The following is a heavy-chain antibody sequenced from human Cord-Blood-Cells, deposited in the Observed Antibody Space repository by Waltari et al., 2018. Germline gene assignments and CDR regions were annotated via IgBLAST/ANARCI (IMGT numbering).Heavy chain of an antibody. Sequence: EVQLVASGGGLVQPGGCLRRYCAAAGFTFSSYWMSWVRQAPGKGLEWVANIKQDGSEKYYVDSVKGRFTISRDNAKNSLYLQMNSLRAEDTAVYYCARDDNWNYDYWGQGTLVTVSS. CDR3: ARDDNWNYDY. CDR1: GFTFSSYW. CDR2: IKQDGSEK. D-gene: IGHD1-20*01. J-gene: IGHJ4*02. V-gene: IGHV3-7*01.